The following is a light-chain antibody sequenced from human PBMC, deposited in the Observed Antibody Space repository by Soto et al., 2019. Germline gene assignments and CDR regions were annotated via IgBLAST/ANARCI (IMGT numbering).Light chain of an antibody. CDR2: KAT. V-gene: IGKV1-5*03. Sequence: DIQMTQSPSTLSASVGDRVTITCRASQSISSWLAWYQQKPGKAPKLLIYKATSLESGVPSRFSGSGSRTEFTLTNSSLQPDDFATYYCKLYNRYPSFGGGTKVEIK. CDR1: QSISSW. J-gene: IGKJ4*01. CDR3: KLYNRYPS.